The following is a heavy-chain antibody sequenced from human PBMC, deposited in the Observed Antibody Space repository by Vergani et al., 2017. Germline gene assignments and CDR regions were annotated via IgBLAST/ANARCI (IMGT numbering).Heavy chain of an antibody. CDR3: ARVGTSSNRDYFDY. D-gene: IGHD2-2*01. Sequence: QVQLVQSGAEVKKPGASVKVSCKASGYTFTSYGISWVRQAPGQGLEWMGWISAYNGNTNYAQKFQGRVTMTRDTSISTAYMELSNLRSDDTAVYYCARVGTSSNRDYFDYWGQGTLVTVSS. CDR2: ISAYNGNT. V-gene: IGHV1-18*01. CDR1: GYTFTSYG. J-gene: IGHJ4*02.